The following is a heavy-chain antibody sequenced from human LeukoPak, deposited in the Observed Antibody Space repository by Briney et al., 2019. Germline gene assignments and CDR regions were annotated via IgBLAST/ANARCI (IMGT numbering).Heavy chain of an antibody. CDR3: TRDKQWLALYYFDY. CDR2: IRSKAYGGTT. CDR1: GFTFGDYA. D-gene: IGHD6-19*01. Sequence: GGSLRLSCTASGFTFGDYAMSWFRQAPGKGLEWVGFIRSKAYGGTTEYAASVKGRFTISRDDSKSIAYLQMNSVKTEDTAVYYCTRDKQWLALYYFDYWGQGTLVTVSS. V-gene: IGHV3-49*03. J-gene: IGHJ4*02.